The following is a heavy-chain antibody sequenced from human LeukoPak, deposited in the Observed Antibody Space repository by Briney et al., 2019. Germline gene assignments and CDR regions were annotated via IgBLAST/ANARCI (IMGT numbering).Heavy chain of an antibody. V-gene: IGHV3-74*01. J-gene: IGHJ6*02. Sequence: GGSLRLSCAASGFTFSTYTMSWVRQAPGKGLVWVSRINSDGSSISYADSVKGRFTISRDNAKNTLFLQMNSLRVEDTAVYYCASAEVIQYGMDVWGQGTTVTVSS. CDR3: ASAEVIQYGMDV. D-gene: IGHD3-16*02. CDR2: INSDGSSI. CDR1: GFTFSTYT.